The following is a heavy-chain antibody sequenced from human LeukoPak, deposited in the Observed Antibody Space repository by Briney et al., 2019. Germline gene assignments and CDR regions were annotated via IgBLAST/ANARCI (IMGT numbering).Heavy chain of an antibody. J-gene: IGHJ4*02. V-gene: IGHV1-2*02. Sequence: ASVKVSCKASGYTFTGYYMHWVRQAPGQGLEWIGWINPNSGGTNYAEKFQGRVTMTRDTSISTAYMELSRLRSDDTAVYYCVPAPPVAAPYYFDYWGQGTLVTVSS. D-gene: IGHD6-19*01. CDR2: INPNSGGT. CDR1: GYTFTGYY. CDR3: VPAPPVAAPYYFDY.